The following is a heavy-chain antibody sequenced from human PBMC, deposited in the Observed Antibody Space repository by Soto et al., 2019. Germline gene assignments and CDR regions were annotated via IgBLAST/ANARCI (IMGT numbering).Heavy chain of an antibody. V-gene: IGHV1-69*04. J-gene: IGHJ4*02. Sequence: QVQLVQSGAEVREPGSSVKVSCKASADTFSSFPLNWVRQAPGQGLEWMGRIIPTLDIANYAQSFQGRVTITADKSTSTSYMELSSLRSEDTAVYYCARDRGPNAGWGQGTLVIVSS. CDR3: ARDRGPNAG. CDR1: ADTFSSFP. CDR2: IIPTLDIA.